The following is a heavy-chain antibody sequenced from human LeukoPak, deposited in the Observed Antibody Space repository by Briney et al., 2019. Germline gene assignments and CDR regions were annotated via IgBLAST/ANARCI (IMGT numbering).Heavy chain of an antibody. CDR3: TRDPRHLDY. V-gene: IGHV3-11*01. CDR1: GFTFTDTY. Sequence: GGSLRLSCAVSGFTFTDTYMTWIRQAPGKGLESLSYISPSGTDISYADSVKGRFTISRDNAKNSLYLQMNSLRAEDTAVYYCTRDPRHLDYWGQGTLVTVSS. CDR2: ISPSGTDI. J-gene: IGHJ4*02.